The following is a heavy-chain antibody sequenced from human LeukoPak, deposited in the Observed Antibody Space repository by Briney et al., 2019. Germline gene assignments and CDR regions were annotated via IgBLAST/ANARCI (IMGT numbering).Heavy chain of an antibody. J-gene: IGHJ4*02. V-gene: IGHV3-30*02. CDR2: IRYDGSNK. Sequence: GGSLRLSCAASGFTFSSYGMHWVRQAPGKGLERVPFIRYDGSNKYYADSVKGRFTISRDNSKNTLYLQMNSLRAEDTAVYYCAKENSPYYDILTGYSSYYFDYWGQGTLVTVSS. CDR1: GFTFSSYG. D-gene: IGHD3-9*01. CDR3: AKENSPYYDILTGYSSYYFDY.